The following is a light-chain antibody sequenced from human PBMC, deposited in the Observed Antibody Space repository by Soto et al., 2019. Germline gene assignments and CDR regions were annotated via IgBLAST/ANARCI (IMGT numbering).Light chain of an antibody. V-gene: IGLV2-14*03. CDR1: SSDIGGYNS. CDR2: DVS. J-gene: IGLJ3*02. CDR3: SSYRHPGSFDVV. Sequence: QSALTQPASVSGSPGQSITISCTGTSSDIGGYNSVSWYQQRPGQAPKLLLHDVSNRPSGISNRFSGYKSGNTASLTISVLRAEDEADYDCSSYRHPGSFDVVFGGGTKVTVL.